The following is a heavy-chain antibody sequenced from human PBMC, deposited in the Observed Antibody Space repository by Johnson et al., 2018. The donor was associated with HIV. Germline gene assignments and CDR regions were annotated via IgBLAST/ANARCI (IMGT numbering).Heavy chain of an antibody. Sequence: VQLVESGGGLVQPGGSLRLSCAASGIIVTGNFMSWVRQAPGKGLEWVSVINAGGDTYYADSVKGRFTISRDRSKNTVSLQINSLRAEDTAVYYCARDHEAVPGAFDIWGQGTMVTVSS. CDR1: GIIVTGNF. CDR2: INAGGDT. V-gene: IGHV3-66*02. CDR3: ARDHEAVPGAFDI. D-gene: IGHD1-1*01. J-gene: IGHJ3*02.